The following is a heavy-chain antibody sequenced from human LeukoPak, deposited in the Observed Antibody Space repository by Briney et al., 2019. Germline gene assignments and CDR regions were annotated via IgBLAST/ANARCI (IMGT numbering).Heavy chain of an antibody. V-gene: IGHV3-7*01. CDR3: TRVEETATTAAIIRKYSYYYYYMDV. D-gene: IGHD4-11*01. J-gene: IGHJ6*03. CDR2: IKQDGSEK. CDR1: GFTFSTYR. Sequence: GGSLRLSCAASGFTFSTYRVSWVRQAPGKGLEWVANIKQDGSEKHYVDSVKGRFTISRDNAKNSLYLQMSSLRAEETAVYYCTRVEETATTAAIIRKYSYYYYYMDVWGKGNTVTVSS.